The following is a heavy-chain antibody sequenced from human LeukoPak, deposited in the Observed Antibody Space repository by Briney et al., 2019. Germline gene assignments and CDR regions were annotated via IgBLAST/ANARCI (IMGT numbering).Heavy chain of an antibody. D-gene: IGHD3-10*01. CDR1: GFTFDDYA. Sequence: PGGSLRLSCAASGFTFDDYAMHWVRQAPGKGLEWVSGISWNSGSIGYADSVKGRFTISRDNAKNSLYLQMNSLRAEDTALYYCAKDLRVNYYGSGPHVAAFDIWGQGTMVTVSS. J-gene: IGHJ3*02. CDR3: AKDLRVNYYGSGPHVAAFDI. CDR2: ISWNSGSI. V-gene: IGHV3-9*01.